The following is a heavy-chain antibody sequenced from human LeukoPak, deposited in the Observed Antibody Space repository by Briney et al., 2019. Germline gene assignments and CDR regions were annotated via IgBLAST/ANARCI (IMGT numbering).Heavy chain of an antibody. D-gene: IGHD3-10*01. CDR2: IYYSGST. V-gene: IGHV4-61*01. Sequence: SETLSLTCTVSGGSISSSSYYWSWIRQPPGKGLEWIGYIYYSGSTNYNPSLKSRVTISVDTSKNQFSLKLSSVTAADTAVYYCARDDVWFGVEPWGQGTLVTVSS. CDR3: ARDDVWFGVEP. CDR1: GGSISSSSYY. J-gene: IGHJ5*02.